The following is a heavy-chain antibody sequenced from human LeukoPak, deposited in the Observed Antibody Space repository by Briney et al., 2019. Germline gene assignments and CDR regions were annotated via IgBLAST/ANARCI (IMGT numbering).Heavy chain of an antibody. J-gene: IGHJ4*02. CDR2: INPSGGST. CDR3: ARDGSLRFGELLYHDFDY. D-gene: IGHD3-10*01. CDR1: VNTFTSYY. Sequence: GASVKVSCKASVNTFTSYYMHWVRQAPGQGLEWMGIINPSGGSTSYAQKFQGRVTMTRDTSTSTVYMELSSLRSEDTAVYYCARDGSLRFGELLYHDFDYWGQGTLVTVSS. V-gene: IGHV1-46*01.